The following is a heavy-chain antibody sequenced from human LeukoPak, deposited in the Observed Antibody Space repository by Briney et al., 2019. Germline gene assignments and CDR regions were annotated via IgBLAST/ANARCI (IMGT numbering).Heavy chain of an antibody. J-gene: IGHJ3*01. CDR3: AHFKGGSFDF. D-gene: IGHD1-26*01. CDR1: GGSISSSSYY. V-gene: IGHV4-39*01. CDR2: IYYSGNT. Sequence: SETLSLTCTVSGGSISSSSYYWGWVRQPPGKGLEWIGSIYYSGNTYYNPSLKSRVTISVDTSKNQFSLKLTSVTAADTAVYYCAHFKGGSFDFWGQGTMVTVSS.